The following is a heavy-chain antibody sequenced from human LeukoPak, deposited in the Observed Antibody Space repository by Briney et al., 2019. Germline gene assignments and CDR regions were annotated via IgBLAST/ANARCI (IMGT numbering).Heavy chain of an antibody. CDR1: GFTVSSKY. J-gene: IGHJ4*02. CDR3: ARDDPGGIDS. V-gene: IGHV3-66*01. CDR2: IYSGGST. Sequence: GGSLRLSCAASGFTVSSKYMSWVRQAPGKGLEWVSVIYSGGSTYYADSVKGRFTISKDNSKNTLYLQMNSLRAEDTAVYYCARDDPGGIDSWGQGTLVTVSS. D-gene: IGHD1-1*01.